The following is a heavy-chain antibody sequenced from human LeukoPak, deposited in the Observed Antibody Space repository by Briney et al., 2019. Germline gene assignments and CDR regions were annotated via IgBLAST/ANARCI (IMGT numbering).Heavy chain of an antibody. J-gene: IGHJ4*02. D-gene: IGHD6-6*01. Sequence: PSETLSLTCTVSGYSISSGYYWGWIRQPPGKGLEWIGSIYHSGGTYYNPSLKSRVTISVDTSKNQFSLKLSSVTAADTAVYYCARHGRGIAARFAKNLPFDYWGQGTLVTVSS. V-gene: IGHV4-38-2*02. CDR3: ARHGRGIAARFAKNLPFDY. CDR1: GYSISSGYY. CDR2: IYHSGGT.